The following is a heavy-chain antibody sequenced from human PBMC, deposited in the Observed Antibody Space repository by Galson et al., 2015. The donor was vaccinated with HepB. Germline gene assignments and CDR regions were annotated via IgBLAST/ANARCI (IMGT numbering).Heavy chain of an antibody. CDR2: ISRDGSHK. V-gene: IGHV3-7*01. CDR1: GFTFSTYW. CDR3: ARHILVSPSRALDI. D-gene: IGHD2-2*01. Sequence: SLRLSCAASGFTFSTYWMTWVRQAPGKGLEWVANISRDGSHKGYVDSMKGRFTVSRDNAKNSLFLQMNSLRAEDTAVYYCARHILVSPSRALDIWGQGTIVTVSS. J-gene: IGHJ3*02.